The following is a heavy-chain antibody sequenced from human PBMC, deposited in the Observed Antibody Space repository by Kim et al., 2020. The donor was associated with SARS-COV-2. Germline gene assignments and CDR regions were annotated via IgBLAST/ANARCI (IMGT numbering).Heavy chain of an antibody. J-gene: IGHJ4*02. CDR3: ARDSSQWLVYFDY. Sequence: YTPSRKSRVTISVDTSKNQFSLKLSAVTAADTAGYYCARDSSQWLVYFDYWGQGTLVTVSS. D-gene: IGHD6-19*01. V-gene: IGHV4-34*01.